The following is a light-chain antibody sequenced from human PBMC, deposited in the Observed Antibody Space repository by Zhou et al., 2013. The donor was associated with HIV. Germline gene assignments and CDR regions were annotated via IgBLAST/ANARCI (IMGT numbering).Light chain of an antibody. CDR2: GAS. J-gene: IGKJ4*01. V-gene: IGKV3-15*01. Sequence: EIVMTQSPATLSVSPGERATLSCRASQTVRSNLAWYQQKPGQAPRLLIYGASTRATGIPARFSGSESGTEFTLTISRLEPEDFAVYYCQHYGDTVFTFGGGTKVEIQ. CDR1: QTVRSN. CDR3: QHYGDTVFT.